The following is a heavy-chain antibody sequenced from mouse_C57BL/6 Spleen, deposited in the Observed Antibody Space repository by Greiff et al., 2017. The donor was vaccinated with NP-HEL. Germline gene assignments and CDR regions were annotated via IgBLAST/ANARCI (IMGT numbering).Heavy chain of an antibody. V-gene: IGHV7-3*01. CDR2: IRNKANGYTT. CDR1: GFTFTDYY. Sequence: EVKVVESGGGLVQPGGSLSLSCAASGFTFTDYYMSWVRQPPGKALEWLGFIRNKANGYTTEYSASVKGRFTISRDNSQSILYLQMNALRAEDSATYYCARLFDFGSYFDDWGQGTTLTVSA. J-gene: IGHJ2*01. D-gene: IGHD2-2*01. CDR3: ARLFDFGSYFDD.